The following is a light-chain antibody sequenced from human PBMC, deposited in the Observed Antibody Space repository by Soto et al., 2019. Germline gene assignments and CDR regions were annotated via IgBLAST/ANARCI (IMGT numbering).Light chain of an antibody. CDR3: QQRSNWPLVFT. Sequence: IVLQQSPAPLSLSPGERATLSCRASKSVSSYLDWYPQKPGQAPRLLIYDASNKATGTPARFRGSGSGTDCTLTISSLEPEDVAVYDYQQRSNWPLVFTFGPGTKVDIK. J-gene: IGKJ3*01. CDR1: KSVSSY. CDR2: DAS. V-gene: IGKV3-11*01.